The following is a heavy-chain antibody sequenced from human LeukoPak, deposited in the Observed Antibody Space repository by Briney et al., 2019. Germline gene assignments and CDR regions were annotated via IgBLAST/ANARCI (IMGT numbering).Heavy chain of an antibody. CDR3: ANLYDFWSGYYKWDY. Sequence: GGSLRLSCAASGFTFSSYCMHWVRQAPGKGLEGVAVISYDGSNKYYADSVKGRFTISRDNSKNTLYLQMNSLRAEDTAVYYCANLYDFWSGYYKWDYWGQGTLVTVSS. V-gene: IGHV3-30*18. CDR1: GFTFSSYC. D-gene: IGHD3-3*01. J-gene: IGHJ4*02. CDR2: ISYDGSNK.